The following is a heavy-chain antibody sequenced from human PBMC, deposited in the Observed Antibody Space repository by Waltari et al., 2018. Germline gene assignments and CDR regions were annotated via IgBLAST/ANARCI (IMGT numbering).Heavy chain of an antibody. V-gene: IGHV3-23*01. CDR3: AKAALDYYGSGAYFDH. J-gene: IGHJ4*02. Sequence: EVQLLQSGGGLVQPGGSLGLSCAASGFTFGNYAMAWVRQTPGKGLEWVSGISISGTYYADSVKGRLTLSRDNSKDTLDLQMNSLRADDTAVYYCAKAALDYYGSGAYFDHWGQGALVTVSS. D-gene: IGHD3-10*01. CDR1: GFTFGNYA. CDR2: ISISGT.